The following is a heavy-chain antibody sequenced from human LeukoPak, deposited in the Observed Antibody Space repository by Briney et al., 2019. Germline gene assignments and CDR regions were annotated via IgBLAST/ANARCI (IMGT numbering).Heavy chain of an antibody. Sequence: GGSLRLSCAASEFTFSSYAMSWVRQAPGKGLEWVSCISRGGCSTYYADSVKGRFTISRDNSKNTLYLQMNSLRAEDTALYYCAKDSQADAFDIWGQGTMVTVSS. V-gene: IGHV3-23*01. CDR3: AKDSQADAFDI. CDR2: ISRGGCST. J-gene: IGHJ3*02. CDR1: EFTFSSYA.